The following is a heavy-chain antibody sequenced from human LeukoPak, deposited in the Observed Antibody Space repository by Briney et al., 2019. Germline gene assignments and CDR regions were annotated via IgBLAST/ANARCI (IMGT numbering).Heavy chain of an antibody. CDR3: ARTSNYYGSGSYVFGY. CDR2: IYTSGST. CDR1: GGSISSYY. D-gene: IGHD3-10*01. V-gene: IGHV4-4*07. Sequence: SETLSLTCTVSGGSISSYYWSWIRQPAGKGLEWIGRIYTSGSTNYNPSLKSRVTMSVDTSKNQFSLKLSSVTAADTAVYYCARTSNYYGSGSYVFGYWGQGTLVTVSS. J-gene: IGHJ4*02.